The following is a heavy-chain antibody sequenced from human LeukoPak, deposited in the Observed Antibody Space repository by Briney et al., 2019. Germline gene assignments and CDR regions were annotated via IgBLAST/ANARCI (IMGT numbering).Heavy chain of an antibody. CDR2: TYYRTKWFK. J-gene: IGHJ4*02. Sequence: SQTLSLTRAIFGDSVSRNSAAWRWIRQSPSRGLEWGGRTYYRTKWFKEYAVSVKSRITINPDTSKNQFSLQLKSLTPDDTAVYYCARFRAQMVAFDYWGQGILVTVSS. V-gene: IGHV6-1*01. CDR3: ARFRAQMVAFDY. D-gene: IGHD3-10*01. CDR1: GDSVSRNSAA.